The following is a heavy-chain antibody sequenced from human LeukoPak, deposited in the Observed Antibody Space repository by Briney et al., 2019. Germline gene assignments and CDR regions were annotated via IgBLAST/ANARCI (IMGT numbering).Heavy chain of an antibody. D-gene: IGHD3-9*01. CDR2: ISAYNGNT. J-gene: IGHJ6*02. Sequence: ASVKVSCKASGYTFTSYGISWVRQAPGQGLEWMGWISAYNGNTNYAQKLQGRVTMTTDTSTSTAYMELRSLRSDDTAVYYCAGDLLRYFDWPIGPYGMDVWGQGTTVTVSS. CDR3: AGDLLRYFDWPIGPYGMDV. CDR1: GYTFTSYG. V-gene: IGHV1-18*01.